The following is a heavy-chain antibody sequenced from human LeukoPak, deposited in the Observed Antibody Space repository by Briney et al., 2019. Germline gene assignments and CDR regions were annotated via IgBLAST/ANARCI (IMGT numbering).Heavy chain of an antibody. CDR2: IYSGGST. J-gene: IGHJ4*02. Sequence: GGSLRLSCAASGFTFSTYAMSWIRQAPGKGLEWVSVIYSGGSTYYADSVKGRFTISRDNSKNTLYLQMNSLRAEDTAVYYCARDRSGLWGQGTLVTVSS. D-gene: IGHD3-16*02. CDR3: ARDRSGL. CDR1: GFTFSTYA. V-gene: IGHV3-66*01.